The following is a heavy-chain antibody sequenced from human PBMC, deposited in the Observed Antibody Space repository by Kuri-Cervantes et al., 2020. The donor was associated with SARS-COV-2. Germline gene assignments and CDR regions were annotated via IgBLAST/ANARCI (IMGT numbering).Heavy chain of an antibody. Sequence: GGSLRLSCAASGFTFSVYAMNWVRQAPGKGLEWVSSISSSSSYIYYADSVKGRFTISRDNAKSSLYLQMNSLRAEDTALYYCARDVKYDFWSGSPYYYYYMDVWGKGTTVTVSS. CDR1: GFTFSVYA. D-gene: IGHD3-3*01. CDR2: ISSSSSYI. CDR3: ARDVKYDFWSGSPYYYYYMDV. V-gene: IGHV3-21*04. J-gene: IGHJ6*03.